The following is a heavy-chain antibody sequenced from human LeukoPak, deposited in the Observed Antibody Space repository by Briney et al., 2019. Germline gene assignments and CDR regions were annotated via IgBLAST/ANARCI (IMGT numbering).Heavy chain of an antibody. CDR3: ARDRGGYCGSTSCHPYDY. Sequence: GGSLRLSCAASGFSFSSYSMNWVRQAPGKGREWVSSLTSSSSYIYYGDSVKGRFTISRDNAKNSLYLQMNSLRAEDTAVYYCARDRGGYCGSTSCHPYDYWGQGTLVTVSS. CDR1: GFSFSSYS. D-gene: IGHD2-2*03. J-gene: IGHJ4*02. V-gene: IGHV3-21*01. CDR2: LTSSSSYI.